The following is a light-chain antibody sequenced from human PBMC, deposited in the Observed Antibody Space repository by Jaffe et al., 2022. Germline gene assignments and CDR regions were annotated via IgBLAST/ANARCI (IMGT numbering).Light chain of an antibody. CDR2: DAS. Sequence: DIQMTQSPSSLSASVGDRVTITCQASQDISNYLNWYQQKPGKAPELLIYDASNLETGVPSRFSGSGSGTDFTFTISSLQPEDIATYYCQQYDNLPRALTFGGGTKVEIK. CDR3: QQYDNLPRALT. CDR1: QDISNY. J-gene: IGKJ4*01. V-gene: IGKV1-33*01.